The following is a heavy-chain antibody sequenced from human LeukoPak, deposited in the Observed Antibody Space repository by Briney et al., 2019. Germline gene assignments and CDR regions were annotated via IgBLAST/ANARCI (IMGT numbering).Heavy chain of an antibody. D-gene: IGHD4-17*01. J-gene: IGHJ4*02. Sequence: GGSLRLSCAASGFTFSSYSMNWVRQAPGKGLEWVSSISSSSSYIYYADSVKGRFTTSRDNAKNSLYLQMNSLRAEDTAVYYCARDTDYGDYVSGYWGQGTLVTVSS. CDR1: GFTFSSYS. V-gene: IGHV3-21*01. CDR3: ARDTDYGDYVSGY. CDR2: ISSSSSYI.